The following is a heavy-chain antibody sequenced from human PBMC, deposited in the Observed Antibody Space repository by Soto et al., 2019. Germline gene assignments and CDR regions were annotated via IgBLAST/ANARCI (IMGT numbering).Heavy chain of an antibody. Sequence: PSETLSLTCAVYGGSFSGYYWSWIRQPPGKGLEWIGEINHSGSTNYNPSLKSRVTISVDTSKNQFSLKLSSVTAADTAVYYCASLPAVATIVDACDIWGQGTMVTVS. D-gene: IGHD5-12*01. V-gene: IGHV4-34*01. J-gene: IGHJ3*02. CDR2: INHSGST. CDR1: GGSFSGYY. CDR3: ASLPAVATIVDACDI.